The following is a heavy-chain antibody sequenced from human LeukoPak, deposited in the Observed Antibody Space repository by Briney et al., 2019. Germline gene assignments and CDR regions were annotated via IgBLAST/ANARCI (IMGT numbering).Heavy chain of an antibody. V-gene: IGHV3-23*01. D-gene: IGHD5-12*01. J-gene: IGHJ3*02. CDR3: AKDLGDMVATIRGAFDI. CDR1: GFTFSSYA. Sequence: PGGSLRLSCAASGFTFSSYAMSWVRQAPGKGLEWVSAISGSGGSTYYADSVKGRFTISRDNSKNTLYLQMNSLRAEDTAVYYCAKDLGDMVATIRGAFDIWGQGTMVTVSS. CDR2: ISGSGGST.